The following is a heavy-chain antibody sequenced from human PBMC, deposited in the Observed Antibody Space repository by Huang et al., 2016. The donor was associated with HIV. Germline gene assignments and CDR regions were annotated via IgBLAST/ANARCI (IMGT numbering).Heavy chain of an antibody. J-gene: IGHJ4*02. CDR2: MRRKDYSETT. CDR1: GFTFGNSG. CDR3: TRDSVYPNYYDGSGFYFDY. D-gene: IGHD3-22*01. V-gene: IGHV3-49*05. Sequence: EVQFVESGGGLVKPGRSLRLSCTASGFTFGNSGMGWFRQAPGKGLEWGRFMRRKDYSETTEYAASVKGRFTISRDDSKSIAYLQMNSLKPEDTAVYYCTRDSVYPNYYDGSGFYFDYWGQGTLVTVSS.